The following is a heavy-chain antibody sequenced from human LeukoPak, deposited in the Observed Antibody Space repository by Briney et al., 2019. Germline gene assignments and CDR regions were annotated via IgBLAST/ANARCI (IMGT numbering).Heavy chain of an antibody. V-gene: IGHV3-23*01. J-gene: IGHJ4*02. Sequence: PGGSLRLSCAASGVTFSNYAMSWVRQAPGKGLEWVSSITGSGGSTYYADSVKGRFTISRDNSKNTLYLQMNGLRADDTAVYYCAKDRGQLLSNYYFDYWGQGTLVTVSS. CDR2: ITGSGGST. CDR1: GVTFSNYA. CDR3: AKDRGQLLSNYYFDY. D-gene: IGHD2-2*01.